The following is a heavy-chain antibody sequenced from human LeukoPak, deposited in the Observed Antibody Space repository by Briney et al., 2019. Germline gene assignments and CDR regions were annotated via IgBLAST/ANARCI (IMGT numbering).Heavy chain of an antibody. CDR3: TTGEMATTPFDY. Sequence: GGSLRLSCAASGFTFSNAWMSWVRQAPGKGLEWVGRIKSKTEGGTTDYAAPVKGRFTISRDDSKNTLYLQMNSLKTEDTAVYYCTTGEMATTPFDYWGQGTLVTVSS. D-gene: IGHD5-24*01. V-gene: IGHV3-15*01. J-gene: IGHJ4*02. CDR1: GFTFSNAW. CDR2: IKSKTEGGTT.